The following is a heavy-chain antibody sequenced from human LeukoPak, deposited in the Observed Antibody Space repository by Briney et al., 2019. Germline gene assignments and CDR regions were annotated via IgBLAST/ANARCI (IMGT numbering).Heavy chain of an antibody. CDR1: GFTFDDYA. CDR3: AKDTVTTPSNAFDI. CDR2: ISWSSGSI. V-gene: IGHV3-9*03. Sequence: GGSLRLSCAASGFTFDDYAMHWVRQAPGKGLEWVSGISWSSGSIGYADSVKGRFTISRDNAKNSLYLQMNSLRAEDMALYYCAKDTVTTPSNAFDIWGQGTMVTVSS. J-gene: IGHJ3*02. D-gene: IGHD4-17*01.